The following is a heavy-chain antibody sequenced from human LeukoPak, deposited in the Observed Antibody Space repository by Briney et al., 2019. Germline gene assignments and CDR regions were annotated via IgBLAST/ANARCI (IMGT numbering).Heavy chain of an antibody. CDR1: GFTFSSYA. J-gene: IGHJ4*02. CDR2: ISGSGGST. CDR3: AKDEDGGYFDY. Sequence: GGSLRLSCVASGFTFSSYAVSWVRQAPGKGLEWVSVISGSGGSTYYADSVKGRFTISRDNSKNTLYLQMNSLRAEDTAVYYCAKDEDGGYFDYWGQGTLVTVSS. V-gene: IGHV3-23*01. D-gene: IGHD4-23*01.